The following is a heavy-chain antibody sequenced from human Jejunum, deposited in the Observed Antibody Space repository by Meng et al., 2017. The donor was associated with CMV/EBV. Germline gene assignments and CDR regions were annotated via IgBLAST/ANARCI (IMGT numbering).Heavy chain of an antibody. D-gene: IGHD1-26*01. CDR1: GYTFTGSD. Sequence: VSCKSSGYTFTGSDLHWERQAPGQGLEWIRWINPNSSGTNYAQKFQGKFPMTRDPSISTTYIEVSSLRSDATAVYYCSRGSRGWFDPWGRGTLVTVSS. V-gene: IGHV1-2*02. CDR2: INPNSSGT. J-gene: IGHJ5*02. CDR3: SRGSRGWFDP.